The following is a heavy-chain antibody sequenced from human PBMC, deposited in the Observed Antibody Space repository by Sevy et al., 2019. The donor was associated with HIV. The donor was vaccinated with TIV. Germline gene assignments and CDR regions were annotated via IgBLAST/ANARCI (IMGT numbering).Heavy chain of an antibody. D-gene: IGHD4-4*01. CDR2: MSPYNGDT. CDR1: GYTFTNHG. J-gene: IGHJ4*02. V-gene: IGHV1-18*01. Sequence: ASVKVSCKSSGYTFTNHGLSWVRQAPGQGLEWMGWMSPYNGDTNYAQKFQGRVTMAADTPMSTAYMELKSLRSGDTAVYYCAVHMTTSSDHWGQGTLVTVSS. CDR3: AVHMTTSSDH.